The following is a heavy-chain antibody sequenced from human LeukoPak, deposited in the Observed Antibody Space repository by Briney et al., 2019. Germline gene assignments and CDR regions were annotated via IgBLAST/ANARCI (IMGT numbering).Heavy chain of an antibody. V-gene: IGHV3-66*02. J-gene: IGHJ4*02. CDR3: ATEGYSASDSVY. CDR2: IYSGGST. D-gene: IGHD6-13*01. CDR1: GFTVSNNY. Sequence: PGGSLRLSCAAPGFTVSNNYMSWVRQAPGKGLEWVSLIYSGGSTYYADSVKGRFIISRDNSKNTLYLQMNSLRGEDTAMYYCATEGYSASDSVYWGQGTLVTVSS.